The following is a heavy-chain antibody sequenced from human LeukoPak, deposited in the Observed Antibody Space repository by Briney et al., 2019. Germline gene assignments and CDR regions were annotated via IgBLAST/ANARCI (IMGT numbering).Heavy chain of an antibody. CDR3: ARSEYSSTWYGDYYYYYMDV. V-gene: IGHV3-74*01. J-gene: IGHJ6*03. CDR1: GFTFSTFW. D-gene: IGHD6-13*01. Sequence: PGGSLRLPCTASGFTFSTFWMHWVRQAAGKGLVWVSRINSDGSDTVYADSVKGRFTISRDNAKNTLYLQMNSLRADDTAVYYCARSEYSSTWYGDYYYYYMDVWGKGTTVTVSS. CDR2: INSDGSDT.